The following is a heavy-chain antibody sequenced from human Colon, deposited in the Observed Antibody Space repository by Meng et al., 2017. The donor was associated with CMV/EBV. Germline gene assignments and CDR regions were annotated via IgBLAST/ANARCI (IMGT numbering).Heavy chain of an antibody. J-gene: IGHJ4*03. D-gene: IGHD3-16*02. CDR2: ITSQVYGGTT. V-gene: IGHV3-49*04. Sequence: GGSLRLSCETSGFNFDDFTVNWVRQAPGKGLEWVGLITSQVYGGTTEYAASARGRFIISRDDSKSIAYLQMNSLTAEDTAVYYCTRVRATNGTVCGGVIIVFDVWGQGTLVTVSS. CDR3: TRVRATNGTVCGGVIIVFDV. CDR1: GFNFDDFT.